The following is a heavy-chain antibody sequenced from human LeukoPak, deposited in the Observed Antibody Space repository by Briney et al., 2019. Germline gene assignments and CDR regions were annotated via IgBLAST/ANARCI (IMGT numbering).Heavy chain of an antibody. J-gene: IGHJ4*02. CDR2: ISAYNGNT. V-gene: IGHV1-18*01. CDR3: ARESGYVLPADY. Sequence: ASAKVSCKTSGYTFTSYGISWVRQAPGQGLEWMGWISAYNGNTNYAPKLQGRVTMTTDTSTSTAYMELRSLRSDDTAVYYCARESGYVLPADYWGQGTLVTVSS. D-gene: IGHD5-12*01. CDR1: GYTFTSYG.